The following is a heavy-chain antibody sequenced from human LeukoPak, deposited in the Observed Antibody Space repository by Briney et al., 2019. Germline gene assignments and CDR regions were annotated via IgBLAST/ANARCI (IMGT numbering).Heavy chain of an antibody. CDR2: IYHSGTT. J-gene: IGHJ6*04. CDR3: ARDIGSSTPSGF. CDR1: GGSISSNNW. Sequence: PSETLSLTCAVSGGSISSNNWWSWVRQPPGKGLEWIGEIYHSGTTNYNPSLKSRGTISVDKSTNQFSLRLTSVTAADTAMYFCARDIGSSTPSGFWGKGIMVTVSS. D-gene: IGHD6-13*01. V-gene: IGHV4-4*02.